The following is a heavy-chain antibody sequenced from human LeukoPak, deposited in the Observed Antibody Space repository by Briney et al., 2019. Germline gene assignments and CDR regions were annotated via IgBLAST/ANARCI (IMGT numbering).Heavy chain of an antibody. CDR2: IYPGDSET. D-gene: IGHD6-19*01. Sequence: PGESLKISCKVSGYVFTSYWIAWVRQMPGKGLECMGIIYPGDSETRYNPSFQGQVTISADKSISTAFLQWSSLKASDTAMYYCASPGISVAGTIAYWGQGTLVTVSS. CDR1: GYVFTSYW. CDR3: ASPGISVAGTIAY. V-gene: IGHV5-51*01. J-gene: IGHJ4*02.